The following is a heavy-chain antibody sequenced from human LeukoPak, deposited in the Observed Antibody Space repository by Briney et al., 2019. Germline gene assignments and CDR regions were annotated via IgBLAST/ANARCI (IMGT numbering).Heavy chain of an antibody. CDR2: IKSDGSST. Sequence: GGSLRLSCAASGFTFSNYWMHWVRQAPEKGLVWVSRIKSDGSSTSYADSVKGRFTISRDNAKNTLYLQMNSLRAEDTAVYYCARSNNYGFDYWGQGTLATVSS. D-gene: IGHD5-18*01. V-gene: IGHV3-74*01. CDR3: ARSNNYGFDY. J-gene: IGHJ4*02. CDR1: GFTFSNYW.